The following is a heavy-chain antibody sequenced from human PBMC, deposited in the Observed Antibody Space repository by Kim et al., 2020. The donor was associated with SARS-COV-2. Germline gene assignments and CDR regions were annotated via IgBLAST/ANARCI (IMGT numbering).Heavy chain of an antibody. CDR2: ISYEGSKK. V-gene: IGHV3-30*18. CDR3: AKDLFPSYSGFDLKGSIDY. CDR1: GFTFSDYG. D-gene: IGHD5-12*01. J-gene: IGHJ4*02. Sequence: GGSLRLSCAASGFTFSDYGINWVRQAPGKGLEWVAVISYEGSKKYYADSVKGRFSISRDNSQNTVYLQINGLRPEDTAVYYCAKDLFPSYSGFDLKGSIDYWGQGTLVAVSS.